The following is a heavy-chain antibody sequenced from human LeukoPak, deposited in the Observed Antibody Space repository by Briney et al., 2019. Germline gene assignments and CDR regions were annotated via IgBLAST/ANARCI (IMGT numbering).Heavy chain of an antibody. D-gene: IGHD3-9*01. V-gene: IGHV1-2*02. CDR2: INSDSGFT. CDR3: ARNFDMKGFDP. CDR1: GYTFTGYY. Sequence: VKVSCKASGYTFTGYYMNWVRQAPGQGLEWMGWINSDSGFTKYAQKFQGRVTMTRDTSITTVHMDLTRLTSDDTAVYYCARNFDMKGFDPWGQGTLVTVSS. J-gene: IGHJ5*02.